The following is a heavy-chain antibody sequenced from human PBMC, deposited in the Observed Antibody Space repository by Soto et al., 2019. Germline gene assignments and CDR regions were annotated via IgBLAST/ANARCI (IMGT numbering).Heavy chain of an antibody. V-gene: IGHV4-34*01. D-gene: IGHD3-3*01. Sequence: SETLSLTCAVYGGSFSGYYWSWIRQPPGKGLEWIGEINHSGSTNYNPSLKSRVTISVDTSKNQFSLKLSSVTAADTAVYYCARERRDLWSGYGLDYRGQGTLVTVSS. CDR3: ARERRDLWSGYGLDY. CDR2: INHSGST. J-gene: IGHJ4*02. CDR1: GGSFSGYY.